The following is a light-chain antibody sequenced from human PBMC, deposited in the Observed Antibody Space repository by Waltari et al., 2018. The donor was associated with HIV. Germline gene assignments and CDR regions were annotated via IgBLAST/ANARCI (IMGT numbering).Light chain of an antibody. CDR3: QQYNNWYT. CDR2: DAS. CDR1: QSVSSN. V-gene: IGKV3D-15*01. Sequence: EMVMTQSPATLSVSPGERATLSCRASQSVSSNLAWYQQKPGQAPRLLIYDASTRATGIPARFSGSGSATEFTLTISSLQSEDSAVYYCQQYNNWYTFAQGTKLEIK. J-gene: IGKJ2*01.